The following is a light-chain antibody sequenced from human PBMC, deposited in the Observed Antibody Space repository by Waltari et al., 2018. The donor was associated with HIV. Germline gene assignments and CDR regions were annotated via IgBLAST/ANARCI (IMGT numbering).Light chain of an antibody. CDR3: GTWDSSLGAGV. CDR1: SSNLGNSF. CDR2: DNN. V-gene: IGLV1-51*01. Sequence: QSVLTQPPSVSPAPAQKVTIPSSGSSSNLGNSFVSWYQHLPGAAPKLLIYDNNKRPSGISDRFSGSKSGTSATLAITGLQTGDEADYYCGTWDSSLGAGVFGGGTRLTVL. J-gene: IGLJ3*02.